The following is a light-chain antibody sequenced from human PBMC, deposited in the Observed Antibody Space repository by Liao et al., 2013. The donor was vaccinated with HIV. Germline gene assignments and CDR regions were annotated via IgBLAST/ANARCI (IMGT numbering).Light chain of an antibody. CDR1: RLGDNI. Sequence: SYELTQPPSVSVSPGQTASITCSGDRLGDNIVSWYQQRPGQSPVVVIYQDNKWPSGIPERFSGSNSGNTATLTISGTQALDEADYYCQAWDSSTGVFGSGTKVTVL. J-gene: IGLJ1*01. CDR3: QAWDSSTGV. V-gene: IGLV3-1*01. CDR2: QDN.